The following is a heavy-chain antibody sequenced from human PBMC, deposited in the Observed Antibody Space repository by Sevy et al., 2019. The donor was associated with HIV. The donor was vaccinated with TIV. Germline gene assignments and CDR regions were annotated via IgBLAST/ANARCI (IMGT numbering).Heavy chain of an antibody. CDR2: ISSSGSTI. Sequence: GGSLRLSCAASGFTFSDYYMSWIRQAPGKGLEWVSYISSSGSTIYYADSLKGRFTISRDNAKNSLYLQMNSVRAEDTAVYYCAGGKLVRGYYYGMDVWGQGTTVAVSS. CDR1: GFTFSDYY. CDR3: AGGKLVRGYYYGMDV. D-gene: IGHD6-6*01. J-gene: IGHJ6*02. V-gene: IGHV3-11*01.